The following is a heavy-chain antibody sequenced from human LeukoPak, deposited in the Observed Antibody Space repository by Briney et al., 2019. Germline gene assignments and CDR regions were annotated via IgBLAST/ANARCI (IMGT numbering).Heavy chain of an antibody. D-gene: IGHD2-15*01. CDR3: ARLLAGCPGGRCRAHFDY. Sequence: PSETLSLTCTVSGGSISSYYWSWIRQPPGKGLEWIGYIYYGGSTNYNPSLKSRVSMSVDTSKNQFSLNLSSVTAADTAVYHCARLLAGCPGGRCRAHFDYWGQGTLVTVSS. CDR1: GGSISSYY. V-gene: IGHV4-59*01. J-gene: IGHJ4*02. CDR2: IYYGGST.